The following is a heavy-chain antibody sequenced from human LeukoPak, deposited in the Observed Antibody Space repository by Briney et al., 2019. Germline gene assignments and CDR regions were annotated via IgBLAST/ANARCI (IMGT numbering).Heavy chain of an antibody. D-gene: IGHD6-13*01. J-gene: IGHJ4*02. CDR3: AESPGIAAAGAGY. V-gene: IGHV4-39*07. CDR2: IYHSGST. Sequence: NPSETLSLTCTVSGGSISSSSYYWGWIRQPPGKGLEWIGSIYHSGSTYYNPSLKSRVTISVDTSKNQFSLKLSSVTAADTAVYYCAESPGIAAAGAGYWGQGTLVTVSS. CDR1: GGSISSSSYY.